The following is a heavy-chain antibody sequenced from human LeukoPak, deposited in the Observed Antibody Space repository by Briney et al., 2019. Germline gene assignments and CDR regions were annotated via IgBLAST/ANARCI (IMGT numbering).Heavy chain of an antibody. D-gene: IGHD3-22*01. V-gene: IGHV3-30*02. Sequence: GGSLRLSCAASGFTFNSYGMHWVRQAPGKGLEWLAFISYDGSNTYYADSVKGRFTVSRDDSKSTLYLQMNSLRADDTAVYYCAKDGSSYYFIYYWGQGTLVTVSS. CDR1: GFTFNSYG. J-gene: IGHJ4*02. CDR3: AKDGSSYYFIYY. CDR2: ISYDGSNT.